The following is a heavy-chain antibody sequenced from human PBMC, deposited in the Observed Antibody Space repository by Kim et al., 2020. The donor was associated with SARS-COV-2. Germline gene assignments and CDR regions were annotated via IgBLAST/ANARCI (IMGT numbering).Heavy chain of an antibody. CDR2: IYHSGST. Sequence: SETLSLTCAVSGGSISSSNWWSWVRQPPGKGLEWIGEIYHSGSTNYNPSLKSRVTISVDKSKNQFSLKLSSVTAADTAVYYCAREAHSGIAAAEYYYGMDVWGQGTTVTVSS. D-gene: IGHD6-13*01. V-gene: IGHV4-4*02. J-gene: IGHJ6*02. CDR1: GGSISSSNW. CDR3: AREAHSGIAAAEYYYGMDV.